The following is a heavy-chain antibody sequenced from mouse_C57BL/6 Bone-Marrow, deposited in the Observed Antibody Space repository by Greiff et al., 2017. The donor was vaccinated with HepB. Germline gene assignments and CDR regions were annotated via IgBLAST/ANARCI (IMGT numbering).Heavy chain of an antibody. Sequence: QVQLQQSGAELARPGASVKLSCKASGYTFTSYGISWVKQRTGQGLEWIGEIYPRSGNTYYNEKFKGKATLTADKSSSTAYMELRSLTSEDSAVYYCARGNGTGYYFDYWGQGTTLTVSS. CDR2: IYPRSGNT. J-gene: IGHJ2*01. D-gene: IGHD1-1*01. CDR1: GYTFTSYG. V-gene: IGHV1-81*01. CDR3: ARGNGTGYYFDY.